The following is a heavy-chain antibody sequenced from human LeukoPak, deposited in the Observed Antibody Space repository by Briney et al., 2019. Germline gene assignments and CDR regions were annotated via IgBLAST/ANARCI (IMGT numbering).Heavy chain of an antibody. CDR1: GFTFSSHA. J-gene: IGHJ4*02. Sequence: GGSLRLSCAASGFTFSSHALSWVRQAPGKGLEWVSSLSGSGYNTYYADSVKGRFTISRDNSKNTLYLQMNSLRAEDTAVYYCAKFGGIWFGELSDPYFDYWGQGTLVTVSS. CDR2: LSGSGYNT. D-gene: IGHD3-10*01. V-gene: IGHV3-23*01. CDR3: AKFGGIWFGELSDPYFDY.